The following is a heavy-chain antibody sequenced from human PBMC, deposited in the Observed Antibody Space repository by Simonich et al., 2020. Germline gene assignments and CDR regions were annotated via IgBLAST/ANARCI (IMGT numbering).Heavy chain of an antibody. CDR2: INPNSGGT. CDR1: GYTFTGYY. V-gene: IGHV1-2*02. CDR3: ARVRFEAFDI. Sequence: QVQLVQSGAEVKKPGASVKVSCKASGYTFTGYYMHWVRQAPGQGLGGMGWINPNSGGTNYAQTFQGRVTMTRDTSISTAYMELSRLRSDDTAVYYCARVRFEAFDIWGQGTMVTVSS. J-gene: IGHJ3*02.